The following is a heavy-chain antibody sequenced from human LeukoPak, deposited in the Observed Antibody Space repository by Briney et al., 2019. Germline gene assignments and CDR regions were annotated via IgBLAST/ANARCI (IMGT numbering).Heavy chain of an antibody. J-gene: IGHJ6*02. D-gene: IGHD2-2*01. CDR1: GFTFSSYW. CDR2: IKQDGSEK. Sequence: GGSLRLSCAASGFTFSSYWMSWVRQAPGKGLEWVANIKQDGSEKYYVDSVKGRFTISRDSAKSSLYLQMNSLRAEDTAVYYCARGSSTRKSNPYYYYGMDVWGQGTTVTVSS. V-gene: IGHV3-7*01. CDR3: ARGSSTRKSNPYYYYGMDV.